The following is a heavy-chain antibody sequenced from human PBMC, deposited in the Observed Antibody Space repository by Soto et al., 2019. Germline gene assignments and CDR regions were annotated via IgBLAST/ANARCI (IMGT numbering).Heavy chain of an antibody. CDR2: IGRSGSPI. D-gene: IGHD7-27*01. CDR1: GFAITNYE. V-gene: IGHV3-48*03. Sequence: EVQLVESGGGLVQPGGSLRLSCAAHGFAITNYEMNWIRQAPGKGLEWVSYIGRSGSPIYYPDFVKGRFTISTDSAKNSLSLQMDSLRAEDTALYYCARDPGTLGSTDAFDIWGQGTLVTVTS. J-gene: IGHJ3*02. CDR3: ARDPGTLGSTDAFDI.